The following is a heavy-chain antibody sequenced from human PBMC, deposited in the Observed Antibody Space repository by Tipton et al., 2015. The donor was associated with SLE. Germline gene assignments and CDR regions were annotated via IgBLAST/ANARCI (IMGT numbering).Heavy chain of an antibody. J-gene: IGHJ4*02. CDR1: GGSFSGYY. V-gene: IGHV4-59*12. D-gene: IGHD7-27*01. CDR3: ARGRGILGY. Sequence: TLSLTCAVYGGSFSGYYWSWIRQPPGKGLEWIGYIYYSGSTNYNPSLKSRVTISVDTSKNQFSLKLSSVTAADTAVYYCARGRGILGYWGQGTLVTVSS. CDR2: IYYSGST.